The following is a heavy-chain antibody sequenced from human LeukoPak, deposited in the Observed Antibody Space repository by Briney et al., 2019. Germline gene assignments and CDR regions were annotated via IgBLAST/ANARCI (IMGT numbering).Heavy chain of an antibody. CDR1: GYTFTGYY. J-gene: IGHJ6*03. V-gene: IGHV1-18*04. D-gene: IGHD4-11*01. CDR2: ISGYNGHT. CDR3: ARVKHDYSNWGDYYYYYMDV. Sequence: ASVKVSCKASGYTFTGYYMHWVRQAPGQGLEWMGWISGYNGHTNYAQKLQGRVTMTTDTSTSTAYMELRSLRSDDTAVYYCARVKHDYSNWGDYYYYYMDVWGKGTTVTVSS.